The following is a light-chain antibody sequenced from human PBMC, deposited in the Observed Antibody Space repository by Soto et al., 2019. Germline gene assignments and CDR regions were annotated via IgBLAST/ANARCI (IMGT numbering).Light chain of an antibody. CDR2: EVS. Sequence: ALTQPASVSGSPGQSITISCTGTSSDVGGYKYVSWYQQQPDKAPKLIIFEVSNRPSGISSRFSGSKSGNTASLTISGLQAEDEADYYCASYTSSSTSVIFGRGTKVTV. J-gene: IGLJ2*01. CDR1: SSDVGGYKY. V-gene: IGLV2-14*01. CDR3: ASYTSSSTSVI.